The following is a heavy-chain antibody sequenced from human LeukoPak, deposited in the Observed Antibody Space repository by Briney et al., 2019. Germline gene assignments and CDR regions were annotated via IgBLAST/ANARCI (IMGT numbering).Heavy chain of an antibody. D-gene: IGHD3-22*01. CDR3: ARARNNYDSSGYSAPDY. J-gene: IGHJ4*02. CDR1: GFTFSSYG. Sequence: PGGSLRLSCAASGFTFSSYGMHWVRQAPGEGLEWVAVIWYDGSNIDYADSVKGRFTISRDNSKNTLYLQMNSLRAEDTAVYYCARARNNYDSSGYSAPDYWGQGTLATVSS. V-gene: IGHV3-33*08. CDR2: IWYDGSNI.